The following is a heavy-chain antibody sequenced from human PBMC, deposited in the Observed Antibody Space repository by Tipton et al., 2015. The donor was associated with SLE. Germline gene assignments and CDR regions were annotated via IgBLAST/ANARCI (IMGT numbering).Heavy chain of an antibody. Sequence: TLSLTCTVSDPSFSSSTYYWGWIRQPPGKGLEWIGRICCGGSTKYNPSLDSRVSLSVDASKDQFSLKLTSVTAADTAVYYCARGAKERITLVRVRPYYFDYWGQGSLVTVSS. D-gene: IGHD3-10*01. CDR2: ICCGGST. J-gene: IGHJ4*03. CDR3: ARGAKERITLVRVRPYYFDY. CDR1: DPSFSSSTYY. V-gene: IGHV4-61*05.